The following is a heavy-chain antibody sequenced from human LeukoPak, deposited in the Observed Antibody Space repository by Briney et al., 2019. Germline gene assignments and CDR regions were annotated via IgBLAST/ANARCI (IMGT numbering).Heavy chain of an antibody. V-gene: IGHV3-72*01. D-gene: IGHD3-16*01. CDR1: GFIFSDHY. CDR3: ARYLTYPAFFDY. Sequence: GGSLRLSCAASGFIFSDHYMDWVRQAPGKGLEWVGRSRNKANRFSTAYAASVKGRFTISRDDSKNSLYLEMNSLKTEDTAVYYCARYLTYPAFFDYWGQGTLVTVSS. CDR2: SRNKANRFST. J-gene: IGHJ4*02.